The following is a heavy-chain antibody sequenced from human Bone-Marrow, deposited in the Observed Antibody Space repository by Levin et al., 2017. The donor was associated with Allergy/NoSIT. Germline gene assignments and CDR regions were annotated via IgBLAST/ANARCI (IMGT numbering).Heavy chain of an antibody. V-gene: IGHV4-39*07. CDR2: ISYSGTT. D-gene: IGHD1-26*01. CDR3: ASQYSASSTWGY. J-gene: IGHJ4*02. CDR1: GGSISTTTYY. Sequence: SCTVSGGSISTTTYYWGWIRQPPGKGLEWIGSISYSGTTYYNPSLKSRVTISVDTSKNQFSLKLPSVTAEDTAVYFCASQYSASSTWGYWGQGTLVNVSS.